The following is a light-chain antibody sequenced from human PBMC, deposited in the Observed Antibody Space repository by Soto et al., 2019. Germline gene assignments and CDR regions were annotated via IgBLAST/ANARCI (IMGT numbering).Light chain of an antibody. J-gene: IGKJ4*02. CDR1: QSVYSN. CDR2: GSF. Sequence: EIVMTQSPATLSVSPGERVTLSCRASQSVYSNLAWYQQKPGQAPSLLIHGSFTRATGIPARFSGSGSGTEFPLTISSRQSEDFTVYYCQQFNQWPLTFGGGTKVEIK. CDR3: QQFNQWPLT. V-gene: IGKV3-15*01.